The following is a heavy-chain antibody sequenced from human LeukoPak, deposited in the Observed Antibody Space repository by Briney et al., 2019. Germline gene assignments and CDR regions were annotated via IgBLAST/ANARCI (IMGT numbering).Heavy chain of an antibody. CDR3: ARDYGDSWYFDL. D-gene: IGHD4-17*01. J-gene: IGHJ2*01. CDR1: GGTFSSYA. Sequence: SVKVSCRASGGTFSSYAISWVRQAPGQGLEWMGGIIPIFGTANYAQKFQGRVTITADESTSTAYMELSSLRSEDTAVYYCARDYGDSWYFDLWGRGTLVTVSS. CDR2: IIPIFGTA. V-gene: IGHV1-69*13.